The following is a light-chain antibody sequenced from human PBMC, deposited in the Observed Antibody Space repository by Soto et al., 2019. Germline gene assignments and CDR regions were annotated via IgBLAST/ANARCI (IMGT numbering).Light chain of an antibody. CDR1: QHIATS. J-gene: IGKJ1*01. V-gene: IGKV1-39*01. CDR2: GAS. Sequence: DIQMTQSPSLLSASIGDRVTITCRASQHIATSLSWFQHKVGKVPTLLIYGASALQSGVPSRFSGSGSGTHFTLTISGLQPEDFATYYCQQSSSVPRTFGQGTRVDLK. CDR3: QQSSSVPRT.